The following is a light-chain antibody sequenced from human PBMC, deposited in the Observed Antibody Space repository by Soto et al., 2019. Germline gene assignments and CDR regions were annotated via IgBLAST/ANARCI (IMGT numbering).Light chain of an antibody. CDR2: DVA. V-gene: IGLV2-14*03. CDR1: ISDVGGSNF. J-gene: IGLJ1*01. CDR3: VSFTSSTTYV. Sequence: QSLLTQPASASASPGQSITISCTGTISDVGGSNFVSWYQQHPGKPPKLIIYDVATRPSGVSNRFSGSKSGSTASLIISRLQTEDEADYYCVSFTSSTTYVFGSGTKVTVL.